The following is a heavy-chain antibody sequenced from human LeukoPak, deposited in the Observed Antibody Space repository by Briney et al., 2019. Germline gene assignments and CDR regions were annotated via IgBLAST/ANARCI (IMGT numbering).Heavy chain of an antibody. CDR3: ASLTVGATLFDY. D-gene: IGHD1-26*01. V-gene: IGHV1-46*01. Sequence: ASVKVSCKVSGYTFTSYYMHWVRQAPGQGLEWMGIINPSGGSTSYAQKFQGRVTMTRDTSTSTVYMELSSLRSEDTAVYYCASLTVGATLFDYWGQGTLVTVSS. J-gene: IGHJ4*02. CDR1: GYTFTSYY. CDR2: INPSGGST.